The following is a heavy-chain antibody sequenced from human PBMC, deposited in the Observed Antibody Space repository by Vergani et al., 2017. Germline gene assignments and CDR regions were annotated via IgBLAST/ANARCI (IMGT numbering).Heavy chain of an antibody. J-gene: IGHJ4*02. CDR1: GGSISSHY. CDR2: IYYSGST. D-gene: IGHD2/OR15-2a*01. Sequence: QVQLQESGPGLVKPSETLSLTCTVSGGSISSHYWSWIRQPPGKGRDGIGYIYYSGSTNYNPSLKSRVTISVDTSKNQFSLKLSSVTAADTAVYYCARDTYGLIDYWGQGTLVTVSS. CDR3: ARDTYGLIDY. V-gene: IGHV4-59*11.